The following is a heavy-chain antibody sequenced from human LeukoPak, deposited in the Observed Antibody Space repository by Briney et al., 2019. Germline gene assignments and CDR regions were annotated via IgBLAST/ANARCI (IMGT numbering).Heavy chain of an antibody. D-gene: IGHD2-21*01. CDR2: IHPNTNGA. CDR3: ARGRYSNKY. CDR1: GYTFTDYY. J-gene: IGHJ4*02. Sequence: GASVKVSCKASGYTFTDYYIHWVRQAPGQGLEWMGWIHPNTNGAIYGQTFQGRVTMTRDTSISTAYMELNRLTSDDTAVYYCARGRYSNKYWGQGTLVTVSS. V-gene: IGHV1-2*02.